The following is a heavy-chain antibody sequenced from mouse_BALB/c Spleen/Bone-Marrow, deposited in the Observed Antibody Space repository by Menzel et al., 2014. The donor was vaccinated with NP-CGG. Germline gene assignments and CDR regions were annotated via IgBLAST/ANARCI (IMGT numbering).Heavy chain of an antibody. CDR3: ARGNPLYAMDY. Sequence: VKLVESGAELAKPGASVKMSCKASGYTFTSYWMHWVKQRPGQGLEWIGYINPSTGYTGYNQKFNDKATLTADKSSSTAYMQLSSLTSKDSAVYYCARGNPLYAMDYWGQGTSVTVSS. D-gene: IGHD2-1*01. CDR2: INPSTGYT. J-gene: IGHJ4*01. CDR1: GYTFTSYW. V-gene: IGHV1-7*01.